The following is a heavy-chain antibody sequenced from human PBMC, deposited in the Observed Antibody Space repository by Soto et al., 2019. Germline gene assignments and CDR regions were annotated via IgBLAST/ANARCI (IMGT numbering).Heavy chain of an antibody. CDR3: AKGCDASIADAFDI. V-gene: IGHV3-23*01. CDR1: GFTFSTSS. J-gene: IGHJ3*02. Sequence: EVQVLESGGDLVQPGGSLRLTCAVSGFTFSTSSMNWVRQAPGKGLEWVSSISGSGDITYYADSVKGRFTTSRDNSKSTVYLQMNSLRVEDTAVYHCAKGCDASIADAFDIWGQGTRVTVSS. CDR2: ISGSGDIT. D-gene: IGHD6-13*01.